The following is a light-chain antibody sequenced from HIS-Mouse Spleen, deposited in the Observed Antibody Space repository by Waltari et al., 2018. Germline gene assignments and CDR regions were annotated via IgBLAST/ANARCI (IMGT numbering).Light chain of an antibody. CDR2: EGS. J-gene: IGLJ3*02. CDR1: SRYVGSYPL. Sequence: QSALTQPASVSGSPGQSITISCTGTSRYVGSYPLVSWYQQHPGKAPKPMIYEGSKRPSGVSNRFSGSKSGNTASLTISGLQAEDEADYYCCSYAGSSTWVFGGGTKLTVL. V-gene: IGLV2-23*01. CDR3: CSYAGSSTWV.